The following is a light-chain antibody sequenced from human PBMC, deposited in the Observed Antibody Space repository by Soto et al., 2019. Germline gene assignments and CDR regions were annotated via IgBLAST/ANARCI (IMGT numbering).Light chain of an antibody. CDR1: QSIANS. CDR2: GAS. Sequence: DIAWTQSPGTLSLSPGDRASPPGRASQSIANSLAWYQQKPGQAPRLLIFGASNRATGIPARFSGSGSGTDFTLTISSLEPEDFAVYYCQQRSNWSWTFGQGTKVDIK. J-gene: IGKJ1*01. CDR3: QQRSNWSWT. V-gene: IGKV3-11*01.